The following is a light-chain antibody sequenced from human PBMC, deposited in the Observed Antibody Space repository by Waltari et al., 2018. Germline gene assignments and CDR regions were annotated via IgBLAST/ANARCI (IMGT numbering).Light chain of an antibody. V-gene: IGKV1-39*01. CDR3: QQSYSTPFT. Sequence: DIQMTQCPSSLSASVGARVTITCRATQSISTNLNWYLQKPGKAPKLLIYAASSLESGAPSRFSGSGSETDFTLTITSLQPEDFATYYCQQSYSTPFTFGPGTKVDIK. J-gene: IGKJ3*01. CDR2: AAS. CDR1: QSISTN.